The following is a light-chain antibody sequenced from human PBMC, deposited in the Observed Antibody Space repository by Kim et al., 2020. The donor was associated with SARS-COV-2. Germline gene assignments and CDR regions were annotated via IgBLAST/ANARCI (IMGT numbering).Light chain of an antibody. Sequence: ASVGDRVTITCRASQSIINWLAWYQQKPGKAPKLLIYNTSNLESGVPSRFSGSGSGTEYTLTISSLQPDDFATYYCQQYNDYSRSFGQGTKVDIK. J-gene: IGKJ1*01. V-gene: IGKV1-5*03. CDR3: QQYNDYSRS. CDR1: QSIINW. CDR2: NTS.